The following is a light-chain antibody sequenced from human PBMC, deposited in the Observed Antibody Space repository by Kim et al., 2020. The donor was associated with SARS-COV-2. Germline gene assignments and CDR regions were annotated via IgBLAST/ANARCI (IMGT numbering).Light chain of an antibody. CDR1: QSISSW. CDR3: QQYNSYWRAQIT. Sequence: DIQMTQSPSTLSVSVGDRVTITCRASQSISSWLAWYQQKPGKAPKLLIYDASSLESGVPSRFSGSGSGTEFTLTISSLQPDDFATYYCQQYNSYWRAQITFGGGTKVDIK. J-gene: IGKJ4*01. V-gene: IGKV1-5*01. CDR2: DAS.